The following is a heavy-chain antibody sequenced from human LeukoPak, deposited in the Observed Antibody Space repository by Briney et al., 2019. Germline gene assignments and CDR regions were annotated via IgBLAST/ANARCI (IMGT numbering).Heavy chain of an antibody. V-gene: IGHV1-69*04. CDR2: IIPILGIA. D-gene: IGHD4-23*01. CDR1: GGTFSSYA. Sequence: SVKVSCKASGGTFSSYAISWVRQAPGQGLEWMGRIIPILGIANYAQKFQGRVTITADKSTSTAYMELSSLRSEDTAVYYCARAGGVVTVLRYFDLWGRGTLVTVSS. J-gene: IGHJ2*01. CDR3: ARAGGVVTVLRYFDL.